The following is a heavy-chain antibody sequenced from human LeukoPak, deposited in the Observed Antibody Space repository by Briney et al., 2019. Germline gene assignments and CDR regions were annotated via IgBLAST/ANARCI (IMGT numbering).Heavy chain of an antibody. V-gene: IGHV4-59*01. CDR1: GDSIRRYF. J-gene: IGHJ5*02. D-gene: IGHD5-12*01. CDR3: AGAEIDRLRSPGTLYYIDA. Sequence: SETLSLICSVSGDSIRRYFWSWIRLSPGKGLEWIGYVHHSGTSRYKPSLESRVTISLDTSENQFSLTLKSVTAADTALYYCAGAEIDRLRSPGTLYYIDAWGPGTLVTVSS. CDR2: VHHSGTS.